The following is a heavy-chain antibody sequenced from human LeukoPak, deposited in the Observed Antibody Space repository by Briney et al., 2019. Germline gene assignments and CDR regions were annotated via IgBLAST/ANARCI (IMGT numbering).Heavy chain of an antibody. CDR3: ARVSEYSSSWYTPWDYYYYGMDV. J-gene: IGHJ6*02. Sequence: ASVKVSCKASGGTFSSYAISWVRQAPGQGLEWMGRINPNSGGTNYAQKFQGRVTMTRDTSISTAYMELSRLRSDDTAVYYCARVSEYSSSWYTPWDYYYYGMDVWGQGTTVTVSS. D-gene: IGHD6-13*01. CDR1: GGTFSSYA. V-gene: IGHV1-2*06. CDR2: INPNSGGT.